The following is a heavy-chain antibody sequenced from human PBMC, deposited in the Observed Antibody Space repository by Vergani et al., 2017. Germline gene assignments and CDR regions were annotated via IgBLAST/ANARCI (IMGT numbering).Heavy chain of an antibody. J-gene: IGHJ6*03. Sequence: QVQLVESGGGLVKPGGSLRLSCAGSGFTLSSHAMHWVRQAPGKGLEWVAFICYDGSKEYYADSVKGRFTISRDNSKNTLYLQMNNLRAADTAVYYCARSGYCAHGVCYMTYYYYMDVWGKGTAVTVS. D-gene: IGHD2-8*01. CDR1: GFTLSSHA. V-gene: IGHV3-33*01. CDR3: ARSGYCAHGVCYMTYYYYMDV. CDR2: ICYDGSKE.